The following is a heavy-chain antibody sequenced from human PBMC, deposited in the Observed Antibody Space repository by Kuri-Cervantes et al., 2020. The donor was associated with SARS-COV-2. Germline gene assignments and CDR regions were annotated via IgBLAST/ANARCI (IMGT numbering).Heavy chain of an antibody. V-gene: IGHV3-23*01. D-gene: IGHD2-15*01. CDR3: AKVFVEILGYCSGGSCYFDY. CDR2: ISGSGGST. Sequence: GGSLRLSCAASGFTFSSYAMSWVRQAPGKGLEWVSAISGSGGSTYYADSVKGRFTISRDNSKNTLYLQMNSLRAEDTAVYYCAKVFVEILGYCSGGSCYFDYWGQGTLVTVSS. CDR1: GFTFSSYA. J-gene: IGHJ4*02.